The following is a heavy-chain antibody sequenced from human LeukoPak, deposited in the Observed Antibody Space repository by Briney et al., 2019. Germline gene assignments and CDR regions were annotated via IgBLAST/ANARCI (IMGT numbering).Heavy chain of an antibody. CDR2: LSGSGDNT. Sequence: GGSLRLSCAASGFTFSSYAMSWVRQAPGKGLEWVSGLSGSGDNTYYADSVTGRFTISRDNPKHTLYLQMNSLRAEDTALYYCAKGRSGILTAGINYWGQGTLVTVSS. CDR1: GFTFSSYA. J-gene: IGHJ4*02. D-gene: IGHD6-13*01. CDR3: AKGRSGILTAGINY. V-gene: IGHV3-23*01.